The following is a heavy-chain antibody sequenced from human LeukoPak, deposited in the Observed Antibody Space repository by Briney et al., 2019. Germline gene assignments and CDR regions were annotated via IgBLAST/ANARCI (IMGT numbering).Heavy chain of an antibody. CDR3: ARVRISVGAPGYFDY. Sequence: GSLRLSCVTSGFMFSAYAMSWVRQAPGKGLEWVANIKQDGSEKYYVDSVKGRFTISRDNAKNSLYLQMNSLRAEDTAVYYCARVRISVGAPGYFDYWGQGTLVTVSS. CDR2: IKQDGSEK. J-gene: IGHJ4*02. V-gene: IGHV3-7*01. D-gene: IGHD1-26*01. CDR1: GFMFSAYA.